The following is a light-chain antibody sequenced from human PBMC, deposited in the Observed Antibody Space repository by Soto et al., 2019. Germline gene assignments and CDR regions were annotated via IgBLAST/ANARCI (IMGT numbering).Light chain of an antibody. Sequence: DLQMTQSPSSLSASVGDRVTITCQASQDIKNYLNWYQQKPGKAPKLLIYEASNLETGVPSRFSGSGPGRTFTFSISSLQPEDLATYYCQQCDDFITFGGGTRIEIK. CDR3: QQCDDFIT. V-gene: IGKV1-33*01. CDR1: QDIKNY. CDR2: EAS. J-gene: IGKJ4*01.